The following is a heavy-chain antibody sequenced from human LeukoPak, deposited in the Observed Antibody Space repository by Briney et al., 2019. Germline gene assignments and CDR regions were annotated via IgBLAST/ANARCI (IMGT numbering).Heavy chain of an antibody. Sequence: SETLSLTCTVSGDSITNSNYFWGWIRQPPGQGLEWIGEVFYNGNTHYNPSLKSRDIISTDTSKNQFSLTLTAVTASDTAIYYCARRSPLVVVTAAHYYDYWGQGTLVTVSS. D-gene: IGHD2-21*02. J-gene: IGHJ4*02. CDR3: ARRSPLVVVTAAHYYDY. CDR2: VFYNGNT. CDR1: GDSITNSNYF. V-gene: IGHV4-39*01.